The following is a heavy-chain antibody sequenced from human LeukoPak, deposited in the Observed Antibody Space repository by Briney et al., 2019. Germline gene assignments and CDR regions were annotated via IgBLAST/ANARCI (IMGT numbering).Heavy chain of an antibody. CDR2: ISSSGSYI. CDR3: ARDLYCSSTSCYTSYYYYYGMDV. Sequence: PGGSLRLSCAASGFTFSSYSMNWVRQAPGKGLEWVSSISSSGSYIYYADSVKGRFTISRDNAKNSLYLQMNSLRAEDTAVYYCARDLYCSSTSCYTSYYYYYGMDVWGQGTTVTVSS. J-gene: IGHJ6*02. D-gene: IGHD2-2*02. CDR1: GFTFSSYS. V-gene: IGHV3-21*01.